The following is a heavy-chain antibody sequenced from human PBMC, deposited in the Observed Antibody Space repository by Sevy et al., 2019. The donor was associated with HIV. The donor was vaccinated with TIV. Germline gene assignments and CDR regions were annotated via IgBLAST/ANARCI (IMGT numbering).Heavy chain of an antibody. CDR2: INGKGRST. Sequence: GGSLRLSCAVSGFTFSGYAMNWVRQAPGKGLEWVSAINGKGRSTHYADSVEGRFTISRDNSKNTLYLQMNSLRAEDTAVYYCAKTIDSGGGVVPGANYFHYGMDVWGQGTTVTVS. V-gene: IGHV3-23*01. CDR3: AKTIDSGGGVVPGANYFHYGMDV. D-gene: IGHD2-2*01. CDR1: GFTFSGYA. J-gene: IGHJ6*02.